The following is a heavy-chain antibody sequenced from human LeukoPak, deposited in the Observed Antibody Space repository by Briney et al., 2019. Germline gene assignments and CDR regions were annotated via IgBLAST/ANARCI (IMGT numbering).Heavy chain of an antibody. J-gene: IGHJ4*02. Sequence: GASVKVSCKASGYTFTSYGISWVRQAPGQGLEWMGWISAYNGDTNYAQKLQDRVTMTTDTSTSTTYMELRSLRSDDTAVYYCARVMITLGGAIVYRTYDYWGQGTLVTVSS. V-gene: IGHV1-18*01. CDR3: ARVMITLGGAIVYRTYDY. CDR1: GYTFTSYG. D-gene: IGHD3-16*02. CDR2: ISAYNGDT.